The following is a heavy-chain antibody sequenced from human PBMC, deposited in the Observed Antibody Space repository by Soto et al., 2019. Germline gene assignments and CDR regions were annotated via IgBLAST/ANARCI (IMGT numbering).Heavy chain of an antibody. Sequence: QVQLVQSGAEVKKPGSSVKVSCKASGGTFSSYTISWVRQAPGQGLEWMGRIIPILGIANYAQKCQGRVTITADKSPSTAYMELSSLRSEDTAVYYCARDIVAKAAGSEDWGQGTLVTVSS. CDR1: GGTFSSYT. V-gene: IGHV1-69*02. CDR2: IIPILGIA. J-gene: IGHJ4*02. D-gene: IGHD5-12*01. CDR3: ARDIVAKAAGSED.